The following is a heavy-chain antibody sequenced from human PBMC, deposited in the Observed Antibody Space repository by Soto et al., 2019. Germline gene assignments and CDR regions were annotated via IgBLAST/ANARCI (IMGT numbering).Heavy chain of an antibody. Sequence: EVQLLESGGGLVQPGGSLRLSCAASGFTFSSYAMSWVRQAPGKGLEWVSAISGSGGSTYYADSVKGRFTISRDNSKNTLYLQMNSLGAEDTAVYYCAKSYMVRGVHDYWGQGTLDTVSS. J-gene: IGHJ4*02. CDR1: GFTFSSYA. D-gene: IGHD3-10*01. CDR2: ISGSGGST. V-gene: IGHV3-23*01. CDR3: AKSYMVRGVHDY.